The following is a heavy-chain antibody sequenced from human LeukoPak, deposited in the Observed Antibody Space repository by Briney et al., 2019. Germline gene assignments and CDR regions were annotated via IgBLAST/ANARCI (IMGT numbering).Heavy chain of an antibody. D-gene: IGHD2-2*01. CDR2: IYYGGSTI. CDR3: ARLRGSTTREFDP. V-gene: IGHV4-39*01. Sequence: SETLSLTCTVSGDSIRNSGSYWGWIRQPPGKGLEWIGNIYYGGSTIYYNPSLKSRVTMSVDTSKNQFSLKLSSVTAADTAVYYCARLRGSTTREFDPWGQGTLVTVSS. J-gene: IGHJ5*02. CDR1: GDSIRNSGSY.